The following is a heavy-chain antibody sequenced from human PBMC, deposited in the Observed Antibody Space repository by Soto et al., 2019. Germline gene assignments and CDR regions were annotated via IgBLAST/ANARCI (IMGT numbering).Heavy chain of an antibody. Sequence: QLQLQESGPRLVKPSETLSLTCTVSGGSISSTNYFWGWIRQPPGKGLEWIGSIHYSGSTYYNPSLKSRVTVSVDTSKNQFSLKPTSVTAADTAVYYCARQRDYYDTSGDSYFDYWGQGTLVTVSS. CDR2: IHYSGST. CDR3: ARQRDYYDTSGDSYFDY. D-gene: IGHD3-22*01. J-gene: IGHJ4*02. V-gene: IGHV4-39*01. CDR1: GGSISSTNYF.